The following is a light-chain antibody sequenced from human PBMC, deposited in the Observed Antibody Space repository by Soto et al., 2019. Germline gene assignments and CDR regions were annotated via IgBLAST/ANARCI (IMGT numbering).Light chain of an antibody. CDR1: QSVSSSY. J-gene: IGKJ4*01. CDR2: GAS. V-gene: IGKV3-20*01. CDR3: QQYGSSPLT. Sequence: EIVLTQSPGTLSLSPGERATLSCRASQSVSSSYLAWYQQKTGQAPRILIYGASSRATGIPDRFSGSGSGTDLNLTISRLEPEDFAVYYCQQYGSSPLTCGGGTKVDIK.